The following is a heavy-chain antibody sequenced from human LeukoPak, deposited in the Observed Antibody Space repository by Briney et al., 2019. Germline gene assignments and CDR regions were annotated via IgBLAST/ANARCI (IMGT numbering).Heavy chain of an antibody. D-gene: IGHD3-10*01. CDR1: GGSINSGSYY. CDR2: IYTSGST. J-gene: IGHJ6*03. Sequence: SETLSLTCTVSGGSINSGSYYWSWIRQPAGKGLEWIGRIYTSGSTNYNPSLKSRVTISVDTSKNQFSLKLSSVTAADTAVYYCARDATDYGSGGYYMDVWGKGTTVTISS. V-gene: IGHV4-61*02. CDR3: ARDATDYGSGGYYMDV.